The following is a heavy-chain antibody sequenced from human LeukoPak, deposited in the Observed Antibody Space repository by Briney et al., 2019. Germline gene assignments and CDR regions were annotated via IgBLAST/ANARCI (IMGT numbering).Heavy chain of an antibody. CDR3: AKTFPYGTTWFGFCDY. V-gene: IGHV3-23*01. Sequence: GSLRLSCAASGFPLSNHFITLVRQAPRGGLDLLSTISGGGGDTYYADSVKGRFTISRDNSKNILYLQMSSLTAEDTAVYYCAKTFPYGTTWFGFCDYWGQGALVTVSS. CDR1: GFPLSNHF. J-gene: IGHJ4*02. CDR2: ISGGGGDT. D-gene: IGHD3-10*01.